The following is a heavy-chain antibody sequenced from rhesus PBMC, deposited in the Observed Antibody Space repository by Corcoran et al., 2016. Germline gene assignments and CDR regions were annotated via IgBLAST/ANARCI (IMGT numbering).Heavy chain of an antibody. CDR1: GDSGSSKSAT. V-gene: IGHV6-1*01. CDR3: ARDVSSEGWYFDL. Sequence: QVQLQESGPGLVKPSQTLSLTCAISGDSGSSKSATWNWIRQSPSRGLELLGKTYYRSKVYNNYAQPVQNRITINPDTSKNQFSLQLNSVTPEDMAVYYCARDVSSEGWYFDLWGPGTPITISS. CDR2: TYYRSKVYN. J-gene: IGHJ2*01.